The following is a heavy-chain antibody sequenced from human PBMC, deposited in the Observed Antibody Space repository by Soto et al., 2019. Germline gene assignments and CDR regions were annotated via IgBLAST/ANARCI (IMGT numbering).Heavy chain of an antibody. CDR3: AREAHYYCSGKEGMDV. V-gene: IGHV1-2*04. D-gene: IGHD3-10*01. J-gene: IGHJ6*02. CDR1: GYTFTGYY. Sequence: QVQLVQSGAEVKKPGASVKVSCKASGYTFTGYYMHWVRQAPGQGLEWMGWINPNSGGTNYAQKFQGWVTMTRDTSISTAYMELSRLRSDDTAVYYCAREAHYYCSGKEGMDVWGQGTTVTVSS. CDR2: INPNSGGT.